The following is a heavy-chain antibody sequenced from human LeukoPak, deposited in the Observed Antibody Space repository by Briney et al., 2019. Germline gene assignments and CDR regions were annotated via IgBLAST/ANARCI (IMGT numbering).Heavy chain of an antibody. D-gene: IGHD3-10*01. CDR1: GFTVRDSY. J-gene: IGHJ4*02. CDR3: GRHAYGGSPPLS. Sequence: GRSLRLSCAASGFTVRDSYMSWIRQAPGKRLEWLAFIYVSRTTFYAASVKGRFTISRDNSKNTVYLQMNNLRAEDTALYYCGRHAYGGSPPLSWGQGALVTVSS. CDR2: IYVSRTT. V-gene: IGHV3-66*04.